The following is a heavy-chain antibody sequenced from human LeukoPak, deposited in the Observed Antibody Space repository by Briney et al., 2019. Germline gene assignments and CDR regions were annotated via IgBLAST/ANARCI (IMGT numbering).Heavy chain of an antibody. J-gene: IGHJ5*02. D-gene: IGHD6-19*01. CDR2: MNPNSGNT. CDR1: GYTFTSYD. Sequence: ASVKVSCKASGYTFTSYDINWVRQATGQGLEWMGWMNPNSGNTGYAQKFQGRVTMTRNTSISTAYMELSSLRSEDTAVYYCARSSGSGWYSWFDPWGQGTLVTVSS. CDR3: ARSSGSGWYSWFDP. V-gene: IGHV1-8*01.